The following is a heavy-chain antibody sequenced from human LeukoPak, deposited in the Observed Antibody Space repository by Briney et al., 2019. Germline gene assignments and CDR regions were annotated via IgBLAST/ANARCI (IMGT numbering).Heavy chain of an antibody. Sequence: GSLRLSCAASGFTFSSYAMSWVRQAPGKGLEWVSAISGSGGSTYYADSVKGRFTISRDNSKNTLYLQMNSLRAEDTAVYYCAKDVAGSFSIDYWGQGTLVTVSS. CDR1: GFTFSSYA. D-gene: IGHD6-19*01. CDR3: AKDVAGSFSIDY. J-gene: IGHJ4*01. V-gene: IGHV3-23*01. CDR2: ISGSGGST.